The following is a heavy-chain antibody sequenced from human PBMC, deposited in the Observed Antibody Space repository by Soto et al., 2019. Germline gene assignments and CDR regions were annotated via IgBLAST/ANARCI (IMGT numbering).Heavy chain of an antibody. J-gene: IGHJ6*02. CDR2: MNPNSGNT. D-gene: IGHD3-9*01. CDR1: GYAFTSYD. V-gene: IGHV1-8*01. Sequence: VASVKVSCKASGYAFTSYDINWVRQATGQGLEWMGWMNPNSGNTGYAQKFQGRVTMTRNTSISTAYMELSSLRSEDTAVYYCAREDILTGYYYYGMDVWGQGTTVTVSS. CDR3: AREDILTGYYYYGMDV.